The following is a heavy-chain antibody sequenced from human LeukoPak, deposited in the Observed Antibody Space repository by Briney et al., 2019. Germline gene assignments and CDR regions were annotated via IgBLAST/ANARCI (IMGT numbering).Heavy chain of an antibody. D-gene: IGHD3-3*01. J-gene: IGHJ6*03. V-gene: IGHV1-8*03. Sequence: GASVKVSCKASGYTFTSYDINWVRQATGQGLEWMGWMNPNSGNTDYAQKFQGRVTITRNTSISTAYMELSSLRSEDTAVYYCARANYDFWSGYYYYYYMDVWGKGTTVTGSS. CDR1: GYTFTSYD. CDR3: ARANYDFWSGYYYYYYMDV. CDR2: MNPNSGNT.